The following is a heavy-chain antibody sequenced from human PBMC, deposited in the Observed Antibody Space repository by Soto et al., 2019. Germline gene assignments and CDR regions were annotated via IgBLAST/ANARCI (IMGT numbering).Heavy chain of an antibody. CDR2: ISAYNGNT. D-gene: IGHD2-2*01. CDR1: GYTFTSYG. J-gene: IGHJ6*02. CDR3: AREGSCSSTSCSHYYYHYGMDV. Sequence: ASVKVSCKASGYTFTSYGISWVREAPGQGLEWMGWISAYNGNTNYAQKLQGRVTMTTDTSTSTAYMELRSLRSDDTAVYYCAREGSCSSTSCSHYYYHYGMDVWGQGTTVTVSS. V-gene: IGHV1-18*01.